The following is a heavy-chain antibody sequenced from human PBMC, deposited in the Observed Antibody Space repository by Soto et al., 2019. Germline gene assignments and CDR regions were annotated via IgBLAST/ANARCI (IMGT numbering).Heavy chain of an antibody. V-gene: IGHV4-34*01. Sequence: PSETLSLTCGVYGGSFSGYFWSWLRQSPGKGLEWLAEANDRGSRNYNPFLRGRVTLSIDMTNNHVSLILNSVTAADTAVYYCARVGPWVPYYYDSSPYTFENWFDPWGQGTLVTVSS. CDR2: ANDRGSR. CDR1: GGSFSGYF. J-gene: IGHJ5*02. CDR3: ARVGPWVPYYYDSSPYTFENWFDP. D-gene: IGHD3-22*01.